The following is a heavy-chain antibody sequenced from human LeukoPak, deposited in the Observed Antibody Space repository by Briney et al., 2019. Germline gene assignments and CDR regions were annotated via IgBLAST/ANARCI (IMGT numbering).Heavy chain of an antibody. CDR3: ARGSLLRYFDWLWDP. J-gene: IGHJ5*02. V-gene: IGHV4-59*01. D-gene: IGHD3-9*01. CDR1: GGSISNYY. CDR2: IYYSGST. Sequence: SETLSLTCTVSGGSISNYYWSWIRQPPGKGLEWIGYIYYSGSTNYNPSLKSRVTISVDTSKNQFSLKLSSVTAADTAVYYCARGSLLRYFDWLWDPWGQGTLVTVSS.